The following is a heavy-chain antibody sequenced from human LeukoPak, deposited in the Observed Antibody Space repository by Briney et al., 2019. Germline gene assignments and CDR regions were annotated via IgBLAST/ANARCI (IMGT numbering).Heavy chain of an antibody. Sequence: GGSLRLSRAASGLTISNYWMHWVRQAPGKGLLWVARINSDGSGTTYADSVKGRVTISRDNAKNTLYLQMNSLRDEDTAVYYCAKGGTTVVDYWGQGTLVTVSS. V-gene: IGHV3-74*01. J-gene: IGHJ4*02. CDR3: AKGGTTVVDY. CDR2: INSDGSGT. D-gene: IGHD4-23*01. CDR1: GLTISNYW.